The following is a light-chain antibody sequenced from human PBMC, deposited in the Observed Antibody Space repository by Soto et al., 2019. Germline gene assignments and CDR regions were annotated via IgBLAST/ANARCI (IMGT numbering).Light chain of an antibody. J-gene: IGKJ1*01. CDR2: KAS. CDR1: QNIDSG. V-gene: IGKV1-5*03. Sequence: DIQMTQSPSTLSASVGDRVTITCRASQNIDSGLAWYQQKPGKAAKLLIYKASTLESGVPLRFSGSGYGTEFTLTITSLQPDDFATYYCQQYHFFWTFGQGTRVEIK. CDR3: QQYHFFWT.